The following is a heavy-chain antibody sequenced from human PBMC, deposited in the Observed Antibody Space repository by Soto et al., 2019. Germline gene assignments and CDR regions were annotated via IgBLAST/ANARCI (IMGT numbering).Heavy chain of an antibody. CDR1: GGSISSSSYY. CDR3: ATKSADSSGYYAFDI. Sequence: SETLSLTCTVSGGSISSSSYYWGWIRQPPGKGLEWFGSIYYSGSTYYNPSLKSRVTISVDTSKNQFSLKLSSVTAADTAVYYCATKSADSSGYYAFDIWGQGTMVTVSS. D-gene: IGHD3-22*01. V-gene: IGHV4-39*01. CDR2: IYYSGST. J-gene: IGHJ3*02.